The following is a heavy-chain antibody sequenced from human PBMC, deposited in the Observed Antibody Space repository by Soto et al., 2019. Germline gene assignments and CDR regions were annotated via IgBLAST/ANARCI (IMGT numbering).Heavy chain of an antibody. J-gene: IGHJ5*02. CDR2: IYYSGST. Sequence: SETLSLTCTVSGGSISSGGYYWSWIRQHPGKGLEWIGYIYYSGSTYYNPSLKSRVTISVDTPKNQFSLKLSSVTAADTAVYYCARDRSGRYYDSSGYRPGFDPWGQGTLVTVSS. CDR1: GGSISSGGYY. D-gene: IGHD3-22*01. V-gene: IGHV4-31*03. CDR3: ARDRSGRYYDSSGYRPGFDP.